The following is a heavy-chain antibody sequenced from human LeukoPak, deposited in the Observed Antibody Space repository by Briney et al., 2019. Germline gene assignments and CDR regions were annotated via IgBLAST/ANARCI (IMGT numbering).Heavy chain of an antibody. CDR2: INQDGGEK. Sequence: PGGSLRLSCAVSGFTFSNYWMSWVRQAPGKGLEWVAVINQDGGEKRSVDSVKGRFTISRDNAKNSLYSEMNSLRAEDTAVYHCARGVVTGVDYFDYWGQGTLVTVSS. D-gene: IGHD3-10*01. J-gene: IGHJ4*02. V-gene: IGHV3-7*01. CDR1: GFTFSNYW. CDR3: ARGVVTGVDYFDY.